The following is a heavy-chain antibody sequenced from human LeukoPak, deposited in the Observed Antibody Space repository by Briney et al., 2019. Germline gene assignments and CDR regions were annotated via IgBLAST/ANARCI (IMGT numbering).Heavy chain of an antibody. CDR3: TRYYYYMDV. J-gene: IGHJ6*03. CDR1: GFTLSNAW. V-gene: IGHV3-15*01. CDR2: IKSKTDGGTT. Sequence: GGSLRLSCAASGFTLSNAWMSWVRQAPGKGLEWVGRIKSKTDGGTTDYAAPVKGRFSISRDDSKNTVYLQMNSLKTEDTAVYYCTRYYYYMDVWGKGTTVTVSS.